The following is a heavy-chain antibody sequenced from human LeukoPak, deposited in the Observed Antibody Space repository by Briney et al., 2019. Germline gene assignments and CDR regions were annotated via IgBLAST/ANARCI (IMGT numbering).Heavy chain of an antibody. J-gene: IGHJ4*02. V-gene: IGHV3-9*01. CDR3: ARDSPSSTSWGY. D-gene: IGHD2-2*01. Sequence: GGSLRLSCAASGFTFDDYAMHWVRQAPGKGLEWVSGISWNSGSIGYADSVKGRFTISRDNAKNSLYLQMNSLRAEDTAVYYCARDSPSSTSWGYWGQGTLVTVSS. CDR2: ISWNSGSI. CDR1: GFTFDDYA.